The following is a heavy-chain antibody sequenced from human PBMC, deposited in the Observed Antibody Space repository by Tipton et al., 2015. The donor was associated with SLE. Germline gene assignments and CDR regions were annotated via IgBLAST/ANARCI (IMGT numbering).Heavy chain of an antibody. CDR1: GGSISSYY. J-gene: IGHJ4*02. D-gene: IGHD6-13*01. CDR3: ARESSWDPLFDY. CDR2: IYYSGST. Sequence: TLSLTCTVSGGSISSYYWSWIRQPPGKGLEWIGYIYYSGSTNYNPSLKSRVTISVDTSKNQFSLKLSSVTAADTAVYYCARESSWDPLFDYWGPGTLVTVSS. V-gene: IGHV4-59*01.